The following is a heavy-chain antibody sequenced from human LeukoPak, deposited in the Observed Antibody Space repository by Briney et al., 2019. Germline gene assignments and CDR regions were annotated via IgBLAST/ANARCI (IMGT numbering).Heavy chain of an antibody. CDR1: GFTFSSYA. CDR2: ISYDGSNK. CDR3: ARGGEWA. J-gene: IGHJ5*02. V-gene: IGHV3-30-3*01. D-gene: IGHD2-8*02. Sequence: GRSLRLSCAASGFTFSSYAMHWVRQAPGKGLEWVAVISYDGSNKYYADSVKGRFTISRDNSKNTLYLQMNSLRAEDTAVYYCARGGEWAWGQGTLVTVSS.